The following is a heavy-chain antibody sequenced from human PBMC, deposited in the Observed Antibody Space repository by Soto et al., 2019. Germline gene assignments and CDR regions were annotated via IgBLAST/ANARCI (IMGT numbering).Heavy chain of an antibody. Sequence: GGSLRLSCAASGFTFSNAWMSWVRQAPGKGLEWVGRIKSKTDGGTTDYAAPVKGRFTISRDDSQNTLYLQMNSLKTEDTAVYYCTTDRIPRINDYSGHWGQGTLVTVSS. D-gene: IGHD4-4*01. CDR3: TTDRIPRINDYSGH. CDR1: GFTFSNAW. CDR2: IKSKTDGGTT. J-gene: IGHJ4*02. V-gene: IGHV3-15*01.